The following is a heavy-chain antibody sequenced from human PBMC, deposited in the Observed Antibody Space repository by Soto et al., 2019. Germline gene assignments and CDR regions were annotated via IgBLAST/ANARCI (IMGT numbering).Heavy chain of an antibody. V-gene: IGHV3-23*01. CDR1: GFTFSSYA. Sequence: EVQVLESGGGLAQPGGSLRLSCATSGFTFSSYAMSWVRQAPGKGLEWVSAISGSGGSTYYADSVKGRFTISRDNSKNTLYLQMNSLRAEDTAVYYCAKDGEDEEMATITYYFDYWGQGTLVTVSS. CDR3: AKDGEDEEMATITYYFDY. CDR2: ISGSGGST. J-gene: IGHJ4*02. D-gene: IGHD5-12*01.